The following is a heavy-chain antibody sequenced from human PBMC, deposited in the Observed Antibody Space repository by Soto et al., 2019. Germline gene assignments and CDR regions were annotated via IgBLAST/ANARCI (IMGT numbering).Heavy chain of an antibody. CDR3: ARTRLRRAFAI. J-gene: IGHJ3*02. Sequence: PPGKGLEWIGYIYYSGSTYPNPSLKSRVTISVDTSKNQFSLNLSSVTAADMAVYYCARTRLRRAFAIRGHGTTV. V-gene: IGHV4-30-4*01. D-gene: IGHD4-17*01. CDR2: IYYSGST.